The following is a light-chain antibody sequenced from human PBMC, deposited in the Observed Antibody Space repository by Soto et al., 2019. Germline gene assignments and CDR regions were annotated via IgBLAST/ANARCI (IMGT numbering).Light chain of an antibody. V-gene: IGLV2-23*01. CDR3: CSSAPESTYV. CDR2: KGT. CDR1: SSDFGAYNS. Sequence: QSLLAQPASVSGSPGQSITISCTGTSSDFGAYNSVSWYQQHPHKAPQVIIYKGTQRPSGISNRFSGSTSGTVASLTISGLQADDEADYFCCSSAPESTYVFGTGTKVTVL. J-gene: IGLJ1*01.